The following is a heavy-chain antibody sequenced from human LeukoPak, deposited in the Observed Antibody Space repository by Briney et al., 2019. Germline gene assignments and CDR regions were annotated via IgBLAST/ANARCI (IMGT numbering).Heavy chain of an antibody. CDR3: ARDSYYYDSSGYHNWFDP. Sequence: PSGTLSLTCAVSGGSISSSNWWSWVRQPPGKGLEWIGEIYHSGSTNYNPSLKSRVTISVDKSKNQFSLKLSSVTAADTAVYYCARDSYYYDSSGYHNWFDPWGQGTLVTVSS. CDR2: IYHSGST. V-gene: IGHV4-4*02. J-gene: IGHJ5*02. D-gene: IGHD3-22*01. CDR1: GGSISSSNW.